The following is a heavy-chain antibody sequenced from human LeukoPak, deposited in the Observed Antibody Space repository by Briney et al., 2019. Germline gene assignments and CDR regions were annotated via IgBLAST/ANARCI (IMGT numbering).Heavy chain of an antibody. D-gene: IGHD6-6*01. CDR3: TRDAYSTSSSGFDL. Sequence: ASVKVSCKASGYTFRTYGINWVRQAPGQGLEWMGWISAYNGNTNYAQKLQGRVAMTTDTSTSTAYMELRSLRSDDTAVYYCTRDAYSTSSSGFDLWGQGTLVTVSS. CDR2: ISAYNGNT. J-gene: IGHJ5*02. V-gene: IGHV1-18*01. CDR1: GYTFRTYG.